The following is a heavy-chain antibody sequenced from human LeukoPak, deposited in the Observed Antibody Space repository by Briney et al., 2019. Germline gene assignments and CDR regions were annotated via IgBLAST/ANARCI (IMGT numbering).Heavy chain of an antibody. D-gene: IGHD1-1*01. CDR3: ARLISVANWNFDY. CDR1: GFSLSTRGMC. Sequence: SGPSLVKPTHTLTLTCTFSGFSLSTRGMCVSWIRQPPGKALEWLARLDWDDDKYYSTSLKNSLTISKHTSNNQVVLTMTNMDPVDTATYYCARLISVANWNFDYWGQGTLVTVSS. CDR2: LDWDDDK. V-gene: IGHV2-70*11. J-gene: IGHJ4*02.